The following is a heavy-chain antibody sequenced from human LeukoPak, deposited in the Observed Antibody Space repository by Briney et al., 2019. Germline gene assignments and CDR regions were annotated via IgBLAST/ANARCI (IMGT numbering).Heavy chain of an antibody. V-gene: IGHV4-30-4*08. Sequence: SQTLSLTCTVSGGSISSGDYYWSWIRQPPGKGLEWIGYIYYSGSTYYNPSLKSRVTISVDTSKNQFSLKLSSVTAADTAVYYCARELAAGPYYFGYWGQGTLVTVSS. J-gene: IGHJ4*02. D-gene: IGHD6-13*01. CDR1: GGSISSGDYY. CDR2: IYYSGST. CDR3: ARELAAGPYYFGY.